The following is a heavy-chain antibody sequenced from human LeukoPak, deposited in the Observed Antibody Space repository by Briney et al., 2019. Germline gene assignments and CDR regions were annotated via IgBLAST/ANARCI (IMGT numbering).Heavy chain of an antibody. CDR1: GFTFSSYS. J-gene: IGHJ4*02. D-gene: IGHD3-3*01. Sequence: DPGGSLRLSCAASGFTFSSYSMNWVRQAPGKGLEWVSSISSSSSYIYYADSVKGRFTISRDNAKNSLYLQMNSLRAEDTAVYYCAREVLRFLERPRGSFDYWGQGTLVTVSS. CDR3: AREVLRFLERPRGSFDY. V-gene: IGHV3-21*01. CDR2: ISSSSSYI.